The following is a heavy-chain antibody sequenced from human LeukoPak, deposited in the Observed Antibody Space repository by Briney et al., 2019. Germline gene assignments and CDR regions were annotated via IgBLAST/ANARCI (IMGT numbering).Heavy chain of an antibody. CDR3: AREKGSGLYWFDP. Sequence: ASVKVTCKASGYTFTGYYMHWVRQAPGQGLEWMGWINPNTGGTNYAQKFQGRVTMTRDTSISTAYMELGRLRSDDTAVYYCAREKGSGLYWFDPWGQGTLVTVSS. CDR1: GYTFTGYY. V-gene: IGHV1-2*02. D-gene: IGHD1-14*01. CDR2: INPNTGGT. J-gene: IGHJ5*02.